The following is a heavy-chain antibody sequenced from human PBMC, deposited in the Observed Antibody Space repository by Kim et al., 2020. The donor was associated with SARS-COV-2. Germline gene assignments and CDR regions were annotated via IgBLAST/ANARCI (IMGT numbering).Heavy chain of an antibody. D-gene: IGHD6-19*01. CDR2: INHSGST. CDR1: GGSFSGYY. J-gene: IGHJ6*03. V-gene: IGHV4-34*01. Sequence: SETLSLTCAVYGGSFSGYYWSWIRQPPGKGLEWIGEINHSGSTNYNPSLKRRVTISVDTSKNQFSLTLSSVTAADTAVYYCARGTRQWLSRHYYYYMDVWGKGTTVTVSS. CDR3: ARGTRQWLSRHYYYYMDV.